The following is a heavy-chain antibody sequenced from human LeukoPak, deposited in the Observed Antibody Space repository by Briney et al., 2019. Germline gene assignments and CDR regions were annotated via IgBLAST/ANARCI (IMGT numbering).Heavy chain of an antibody. Sequence: SETLSPTCTVSGGSISSHYWSWIRQPPGKGLEWIGYIYYSGSTNYNPSLKSRVTISVDTSKNQFSLKLSSVTAADTAVYYCARESFTYYYDSSGNFDYWGQGTLVTVSS. J-gene: IGHJ4*02. D-gene: IGHD3-22*01. CDR2: IYYSGST. V-gene: IGHV4-59*11. CDR3: ARESFTYYYDSSGNFDY. CDR1: GGSISSHY.